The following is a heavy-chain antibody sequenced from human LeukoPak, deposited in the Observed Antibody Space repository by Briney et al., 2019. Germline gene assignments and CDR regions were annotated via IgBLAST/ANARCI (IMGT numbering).Heavy chain of an antibody. CDR1: GYTFTSYG. CDR2: ISAYNGNT. Sequence: GASVKVSCKASGYTFTSYGISWVRQAPGQGLEWMGWISAYNGNTNYAQKLQGRVTMTTDTSTSTAYMELSSLRSEDTAVYYCARGKLRFLEWLSGKRNYFDYWGQGTLVTVSS. CDR3: ARGKLRFLEWLSGKRNYFDY. D-gene: IGHD3-3*01. J-gene: IGHJ4*02. V-gene: IGHV1-18*01.